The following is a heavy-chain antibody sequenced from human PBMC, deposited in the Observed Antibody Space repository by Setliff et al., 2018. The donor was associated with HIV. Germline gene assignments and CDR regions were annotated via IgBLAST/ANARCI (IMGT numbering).Heavy chain of an antibody. CDR1: GDTDFY. Sequence: NPSETLSLTCTVSGDTDFYWNWIRQPPGKGLEWIGYIHASGKTNYNPSLKSRVTISVDRSRNQFSLKLTSVTAADTAIYYCASTTSGVSGSYPAHAFDIWGQGTMVTVSS. CDR3: ASTTSGVSGSYPAHAFDI. J-gene: IGHJ3*02. CDR2: IHASGKT. V-gene: IGHV4-4*09. D-gene: IGHD3-10*01.